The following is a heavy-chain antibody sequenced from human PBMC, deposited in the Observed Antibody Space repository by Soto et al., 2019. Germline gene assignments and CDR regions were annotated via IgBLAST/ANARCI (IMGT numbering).Heavy chain of an antibody. J-gene: IGHJ6*02. Sequence: GASVKVSCKASGYTFTGYYMHWVRQAPGQGLERMGWINPNSGGTNYAQKFQGRVTMTRDTSISTAYMELSRLRSDDTAVYYCARDQSGTTELYYYYGMDVWGQGTTVTVS. D-gene: IGHD1-1*01. CDR1: GYTFTGYY. V-gene: IGHV1-2*02. CDR3: ARDQSGTTELYYYYGMDV. CDR2: INPNSGGT.